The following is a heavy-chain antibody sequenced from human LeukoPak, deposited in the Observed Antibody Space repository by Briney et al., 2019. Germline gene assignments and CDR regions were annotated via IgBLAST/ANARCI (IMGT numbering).Heavy chain of an antibody. CDR1: GFTFNNYG. Sequence: GGSLRLSCAGSGFTFNNYGMSWVRQAPGKGLEWVAVISYDGSNTYYADSVKGRFTISRDNSKNMLYLQMNSLRAEDTAVYYCAKPYYYGSRSYMDYWGQGTLVTVSS. CDR3: AKPYYYGSRSYMDY. J-gene: IGHJ4*02. CDR2: ISYDGSNT. V-gene: IGHV3-30*18. D-gene: IGHD3-10*01.